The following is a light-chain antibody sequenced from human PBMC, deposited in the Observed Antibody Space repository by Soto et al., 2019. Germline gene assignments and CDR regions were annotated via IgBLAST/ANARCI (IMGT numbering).Light chain of an antibody. CDR3: MQGTRWPWT. V-gene: IGKV2-30*02. CDR2: KVS. Sequence: DVVMTQSPLSLPVTLGQPASISCRSSQSLIHSDGNTYLNWFQQRPGQSPRRIIYKVSDRESGVPDRFRGRGSETDLTLKIRRVEAEDVGVYYCMQGTRWPWTFGQGTEVEIK. CDR1: QSLIHSDGNTY. J-gene: IGKJ1*01.